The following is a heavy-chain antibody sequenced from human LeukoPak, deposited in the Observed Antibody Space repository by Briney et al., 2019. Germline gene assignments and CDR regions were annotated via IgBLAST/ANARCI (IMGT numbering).Heavy chain of an antibody. V-gene: IGHV3-48*03. Sequence: GGSLRLSCAASGFTFSSYEMNWVRQAPGKGLEWVSYISSSGSTIYYADSVKGRFTISRDNAKNSLYLQMNSLRAEDTALYYCARDRSAFSGYDFFDYWGQGTLVTVSS. CDR3: ARDRSAFSGYDFFDY. CDR1: GFTFSSYE. CDR2: ISSSGSTI. J-gene: IGHJ4*02. D-gene: IGHD5-12*01.